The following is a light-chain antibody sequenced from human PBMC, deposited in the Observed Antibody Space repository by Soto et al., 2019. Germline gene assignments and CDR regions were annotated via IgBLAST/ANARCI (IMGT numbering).Light chain of an antibody. J-gene: IGKJ2*01. CDR1: QSLLYGGNDRNY. CDR2: WAS. Sequence: DIVMTQSPDSLAVSLGERATIDCKSSQSLLYGGNDRNYLAWYQHKPGQSPKLIMYWASTREAGVPDRFSGSVSGTHCTLTISSLQAEDVAVYYCQQYYTTPQTFGQGTKLEIK. CDR3: QQYYTTPQT. V-gene: IGKV4-1*01.